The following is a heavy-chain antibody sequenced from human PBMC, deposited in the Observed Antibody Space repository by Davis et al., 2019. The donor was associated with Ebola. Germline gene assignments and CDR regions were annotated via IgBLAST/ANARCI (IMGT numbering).Heavy chain of an antibody. CDR3: APEPDTPMLSG. J-gene: IGHJ4*02. V-gene: IGHV3-48*02. CDR2: INSGGRVI. CDR1: GLPFTFYG. Sequence: GESLKISCTVSGLPFTFYGFTWVRQAPGKGLEWVSHINSGGRVILYADSVKGRFSISRDNAKDTVHLQMDSLRDEDTAVYYCAPEPDTPMLSGWGQGALVTVSS. D-gene: IGHD5-18*01.